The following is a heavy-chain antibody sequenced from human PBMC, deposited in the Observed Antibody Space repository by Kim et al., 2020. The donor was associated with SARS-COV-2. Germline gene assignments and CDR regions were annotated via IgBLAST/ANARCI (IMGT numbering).Heavy chain of an antibody. CDR1: GYNFATYW. D-gene: IGHD5-12*01. CDR2: IDPTNSYT. V-gene: IGHV5-10-1*01. J-gene: IGHJ4*02. Sequence: GESLQISCKGSGYNFATYWISWVRQMPGKGLEWMGRIDPTNSYTNYRPSFRGHVTLSADRSISTAYLQWNNLKASDTATYFCVRLVVTTTTFDLWGQGTVLTVSS. CDR3: VRLVVTTTTFDL.